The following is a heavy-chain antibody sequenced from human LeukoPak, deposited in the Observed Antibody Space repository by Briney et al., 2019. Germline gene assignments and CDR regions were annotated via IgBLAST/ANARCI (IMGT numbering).Heavy chain of an antibody. CDR2: IDPSDSYT. J-gene: IGHJ6*02. V-gene: IGHV5-10-1*01. CDR1: GYSFTSYW. Sequence: GESQKISCKGSGYSFTSYWISWVRQMPGKGLEWMGRIDPSDSYTNYSPSFQGHVTISADKSISTAYLQWSSLKASDTAMYYCARRTAMDLFYYGMDVWGQGTTVTVSS. D-gene: IGHD5-18*01. CDR3: ARRTAMDLFYYGMDV.